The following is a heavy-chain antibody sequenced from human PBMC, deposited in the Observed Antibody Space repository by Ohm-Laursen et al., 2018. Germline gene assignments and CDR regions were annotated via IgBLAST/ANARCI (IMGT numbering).Heavy chain of an antibody. CDR3: AKLTSGEDVY. V-gene: IGHV3-23*01. J-gene: IGHJ4*02. Sequence: SLRLSCSASGFTFSNYAMSWVRQAPGKGLEWVSVISAGGSSTYYADSVKGRLTISRDNSKNMLYLQMNSLTAEDTAVYYCAKLTSGEDVYWGQGSLVTVSS. CDR2: ISAGGSST. CDR1: GFTFSNYA. D-gene: IGHD2-15*01.